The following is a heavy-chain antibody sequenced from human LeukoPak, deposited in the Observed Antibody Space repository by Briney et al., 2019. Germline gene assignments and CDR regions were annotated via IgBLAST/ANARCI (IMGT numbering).Heavy chain of an antibody. D-gene: IGHD6-6*01. CDR3: AGTTYSSSSLVSFWFDP. V-gene: IGHV4-59*01. Sequence: SETLSLTCTVSGGSISSYYWSWIRQPPGKGLEWIGYIYYSGSTNYNPSLKSRVTISVDTSKNQFSLKLSSVTAADTAVYYCAGTTYSSSSLVSFWFDPWGQGTLVTVSS. CDR1: GGSISSYY. CDR2: IYYSGST. J-gene: IGHJ5*02.